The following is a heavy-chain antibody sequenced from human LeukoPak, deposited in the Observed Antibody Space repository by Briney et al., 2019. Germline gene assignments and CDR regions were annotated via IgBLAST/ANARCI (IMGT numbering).Heavy chain of an antibody. Sequence: GGSLRLSCAASGFTFSDYYMNWIRQAPGKGLEWVSYISSSATTIYYADSVKGRFTISRDNAKKSLYLQMNSLRAEDTAVYYCARDSTVTTFRGCVDPWGQGTLVTLSS. CDR3: ARDSTVTTFRGCVDP. V-gene: IGHV3-11*04. CDR1: GFTFSDYY. D-gene: IGHD4-17*01. J-gene: IGHJ5*02. CDR2: ISSSATTI.